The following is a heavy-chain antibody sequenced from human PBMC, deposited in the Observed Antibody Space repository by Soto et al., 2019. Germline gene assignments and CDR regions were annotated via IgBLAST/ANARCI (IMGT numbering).Heavy chain of an antibody. CDR1: GLTLSNYP. Sequence: QVQLVESGGGVVQPGRSLRLSCAASGLTLSNYPMHWVRQAPGKGLEWVGLISYDGGNKFYADSVKGRFNISRDNPKNTLFLQMNVLRPEDTAVYYCATVPRGPSDPWGQGTLVTVSS. V-gene: IGHV3-30-3*01. D-gene: IGHD3-10*01. CDR2: ISYDGGNK. J-gene: IGHJ5*02. CDR3: ATVPRGPSDP.